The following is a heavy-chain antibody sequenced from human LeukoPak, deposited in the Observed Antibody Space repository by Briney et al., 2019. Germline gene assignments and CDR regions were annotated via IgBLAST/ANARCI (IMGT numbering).Heavy chain of an antibody. J-gene: IGHJ6*03. CDR1: GFTFSGSA. Sequence: PGGSLRLSCAASGFTFSGSAMHWVRQASGKGLEWVGRIRSKANSYATAYAASVKGRFTISRDDSKNTAYLQMNSLRTEDTAVYYCASASSSPCGDDCYSLYRYMDVWGTGTTVTVSS. D-gene: IGHD2-21*01. V-gene: IGHV3-73*01. CDR2: IRSKANSYAT. CDR3: ASASSSPCGDDCYSLYRYMDV.